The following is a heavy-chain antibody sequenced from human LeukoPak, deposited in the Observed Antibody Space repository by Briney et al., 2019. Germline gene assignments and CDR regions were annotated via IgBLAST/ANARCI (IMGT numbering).Heavy chain of an antibody. D-gene: IGHD6-13*01. Sequence: SETLSLTCNVSGGSISNSIYYWGWIRQPPGKGLEWIGNIYYSGSTYYNPSLKSRVTISVDTSKNQFSLKLSSVTAADTAVYYCARLRGPGSSSPTRGYYYYMDVWGKGTTVTISS. V-gene: IGHV4-39*07. CDR3: ARLRGPGSSSPTRGYYYYMDV. CDR2: IYYSGST. CDR1: GGSISNSIYY. J-gene: IGHJ6*03.